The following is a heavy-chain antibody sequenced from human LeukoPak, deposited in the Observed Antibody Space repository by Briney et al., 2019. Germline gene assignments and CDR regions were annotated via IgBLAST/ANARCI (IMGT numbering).Heavy chain of an antibody. J-gene: IGHJ3*02. CDR3: ARHYYGFGSLDAFDI. Sequence: ASVKVSCKASGGTFSSYAISWVRQAPGQGLEWMGRIIPILGIANYAQKFQGRVTITADKSTSTAFMELSSLRSEDTAVYYCARHYYGFGSLDAFDIWGQGTMVTVSS. CDR2: IIPILGIA. V-gene: IGHV1-69*04. D-gene: IGHD3-10*01. CDR1: GGTFSSYA.